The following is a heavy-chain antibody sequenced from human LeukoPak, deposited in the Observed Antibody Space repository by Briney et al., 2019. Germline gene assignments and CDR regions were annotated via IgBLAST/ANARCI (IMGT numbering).Heavy chain of an antibody. V-gene: IGHV4-59*01. J-gene: IGHJ5*02. CDR2: IYYSGST. CDR1: GGSISSYY. Sequence: SETLSLTCTVSGGSISSYYWSWIRQPPGKGLEWIGYIYYSGSTNYNPSPKSRVTISVDTSKNQFSLKLSSVTAADTAVYYCALSGYLDNWFDPWGQGTLVTVSS. CDR3: ALSGYLDNWFDP. D-gene: IGHD3-22*01.